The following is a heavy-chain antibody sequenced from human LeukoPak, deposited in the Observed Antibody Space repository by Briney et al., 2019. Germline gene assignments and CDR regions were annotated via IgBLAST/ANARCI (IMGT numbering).Heavy chain of an antibody. CDR3: ARAYYYDSSGYYSYHRFDP. CDR2: INPNSGGT. J-gene: IGHJ5*02. CDR1: GYTFTGYY. V-gene: IGHV1-2*02. D-gene: IGHD3-22*01. Sequence: GASVKVSCKASGYTFTGYYMHWVRQAPGQGLEWMGWINPNSGGTNYAQKFQGRVTMTGDTSISTAYMELSRLRSDDTAVYYCARAYYYDSSGYYSYHRFDPWGQGTLVTVSS.